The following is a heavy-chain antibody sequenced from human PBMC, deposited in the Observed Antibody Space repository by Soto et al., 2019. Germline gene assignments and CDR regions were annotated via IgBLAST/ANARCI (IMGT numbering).Heavy chain of an antibody. V-gene: IGHV1-18*01. CDR2: ISTDNGDT. Sequence: QVQLVQSGVEVKKPGASVKVSCKASGYTFSNFGISWVRQAPGQGLEWLGWISTDNGDTKYAQKFQGRVTMTTETTTTTVYMDLGSLKPDDTAVYYCTRDAKYYDILTGYFVNDYWGQGTLVTVSS. D-gene: IGHD3-9*01. CDR3: TRDAKYYDILTGYFVNDY. CDR1: GYTFSNFG. J-gene: IGHJ4*02.